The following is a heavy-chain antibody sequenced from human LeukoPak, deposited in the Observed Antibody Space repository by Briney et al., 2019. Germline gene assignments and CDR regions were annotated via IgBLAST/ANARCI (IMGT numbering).Heavy chain of an antibody. CDR1: GGSISSSSYY. Sequence: SETLSLTCTVSGGSISSSSYYWGWIRQPPGKGLEWIGSIYYSRSTYYNPSLKSRVTISVDTSKNQFSLKLSSVTAADTAVYYCAREKYYYDSSGYYHLIPDYWGQGTLVTVSS. CDR3: AREKYYYDSSGYYHLIPDY. J-gene: IGHJ4*02. V-gene: IGHV4-39*07. CDR2: IYYSRST. D-gene: IGHD3-22*01.